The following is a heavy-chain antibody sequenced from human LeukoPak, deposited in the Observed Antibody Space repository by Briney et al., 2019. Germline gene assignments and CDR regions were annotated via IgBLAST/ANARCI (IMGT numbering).Heavy chain of an antibody. V-gene: IGHV3-48*04. CDR2: ISSSSSTK. J-gene: IGHJ4*02. CDR1: GFTFSSFS. D-gene: IGHD1-26*01. Sequence: GGSLRLSCAASGFTFSSFSMNWVRQAPGKGLEWLSYISSSSSTKYYADSVKGRFTISRDNAKNSLFLQMNSLRAEDTAVYYCARLGLYWGQGTLVTVSS. CDR3: ARLGLY.